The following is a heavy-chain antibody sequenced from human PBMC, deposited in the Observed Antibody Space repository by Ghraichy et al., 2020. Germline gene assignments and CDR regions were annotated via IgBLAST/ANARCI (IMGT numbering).Heavy chain of an antibody. CDR3: ASDRNWNYPDWYFDL. J-gene: IGHJ2*01. CDR1: GFTFSSYW. D-gene: IGHD1-7*01. CDR2: IKQDGSEK. V-gene: IGHV3-7*01. Sequence: GESLNISCAASGFTFSSYWMSWVRQAPGKGLEWVANIKQDGSEKYYVDSVKGRFTISRDNAKNSLYLQMNSLRAEDTAVYYCASDRNWNYPDWYFDLWGRGTLVTVSS.